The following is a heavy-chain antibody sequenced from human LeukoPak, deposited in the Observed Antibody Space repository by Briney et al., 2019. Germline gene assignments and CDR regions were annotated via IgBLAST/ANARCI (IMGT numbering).Heavy chain of an antibody. CDR2: INPNSGGT. D-gene: IGHD3-22*01. CDR1: GYTFTGYY. V-gene: IGHV1-2*02. Sequence: ASVKVSCKASGYTFTGYYMHWVRQAPGQGLEWMGWINPNSGGTNYAQKFQGRVTMTTDTSTSTAYMELRSLRSDDTAVYYCARVDSSGYYYVDYYFDYWGQGTLVTVSS. J-gene: IGHJ4*02. CDR3: ARVDSSGYYYVDYYFDY.